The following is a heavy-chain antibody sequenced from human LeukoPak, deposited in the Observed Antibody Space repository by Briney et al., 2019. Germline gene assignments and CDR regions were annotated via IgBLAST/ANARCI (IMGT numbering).Heavy chain of an antibody. Sequence: ASVKVSCKASGYTFTGHYMHWVRQAPGQGLEWMGRINPNSGGTNYAQKFQGRVTMARDTSISTAYRELSRLRSDDTAVYYCARDPLYYDSSGYLFDYWGQGTLVTVSS. J-gene: IGHJ4*02. CDR1: GYTFTGHY. V-gene: IGHV1-2*06. CDR3: ARDPLYYDSSGYLFDY. D-gene: IGHD3-22*01. CDR2: INPNSGGT.